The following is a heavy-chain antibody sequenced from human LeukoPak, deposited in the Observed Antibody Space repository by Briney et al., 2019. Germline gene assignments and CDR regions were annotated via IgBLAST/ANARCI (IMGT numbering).Heavy chain of an antibody. J-gene: IGHJ4*02. CDR1: GDSISSGGYS. V-gene: IGHV4-30-4*07. CDR2: IYSSGRS. D-gene: IGHD3-10*01. Sequence: PSETLSLTCAVSGDSISSGGYSWIWVRQPPGKGLEWSGYIYSSGRSYYNPSLQSRVTISVDTSKNEFSLKVTSVTAADTAVYYCARDPYDSGIWGQGTLVTVSS. CDR3: ARDPYDSGI.